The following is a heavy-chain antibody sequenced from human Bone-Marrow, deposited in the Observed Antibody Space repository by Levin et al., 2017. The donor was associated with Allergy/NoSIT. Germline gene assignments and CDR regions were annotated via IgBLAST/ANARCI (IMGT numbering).Heavy chain of an antibody. Sequence: SETLSLTCAVSGGSFSDYVWIWIRQSPGKGPEWIGQINHSGFTDYNPSLKSRVTISLDTPKSQFSLRLRSVTAADADKYYCARGRREAVWTKSILNYFYYGMDVWGQGTTVAVSS. CDR1: GGSFSDYV. CDR2: INHSGFT. J-gene: IGHJ6*02. CDR3: ARGRREAVWTKSILNYFYYGMDV. V-gene: IGHV4-34*01. D-gene: IGHD1/OR15-1a*01.